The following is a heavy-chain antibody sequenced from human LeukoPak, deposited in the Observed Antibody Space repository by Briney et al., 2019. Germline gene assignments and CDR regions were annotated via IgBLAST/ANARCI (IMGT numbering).Heavy chain of an antibody. V-gene: IGHV3-21*01. Sequence: GGSLRLSCAASGFTFSSYSMNWVRQAPGKGLEWVSSISSSSSYIYYADSVKGRFTISRDNAKNSLYLQMNSLRAEDTAVYYCAKDLRAIIAAAGTGLDYWGQGTLVTVSS. CDR2: ISSSSSYI. CDR1: GFTFSSYS. CDR3: AKDLRAIIAAAGTGLDY. J-gene: IGHJ4*02. D-gene: IGHD6-13*01.